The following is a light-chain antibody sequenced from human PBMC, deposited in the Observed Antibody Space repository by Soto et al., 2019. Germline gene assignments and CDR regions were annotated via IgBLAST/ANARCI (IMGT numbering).Light chain of an antibody. V-gene: IGLV1-51*02. CDR1: ITNIGNNY. J-gene: IGLJ2*01. Sequence: QSVLTQPPSVSAAPGQKVTISCSGSITNIGNNYVSWYQHLPGTAPKPLIYENNKRPSGIPDRFAGSKSGTSATLDITGLQKGDEADYYCGTWYGSLTAVIIFGGGTKLTVL. CDR3: GTWYGSLTAVII. CDR2: ENN.